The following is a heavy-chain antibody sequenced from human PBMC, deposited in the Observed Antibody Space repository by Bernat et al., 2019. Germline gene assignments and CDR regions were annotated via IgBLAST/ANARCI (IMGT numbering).Heavy chain of an antibody. D-gene: IGHD6-19*01. J-gene: IGHJ4*02. Sequence: EVQLVESGGGLVQPGGSLRLSCAASGFTFSSYEMNWVRQAPGKGLEWVSYISSSGSTIYYADSVKGRFTISRDNAKNSLYLQMNSLRAEDPAVYYCARNDLRDSSGWYYFDYWGQGTLVTVSS. CDR2: ISSSGSTI. V-gene: IGHV3-48*03. CDR1: GFTFSSYE. CDR3: ARNDLRDSSGWYYFDY.